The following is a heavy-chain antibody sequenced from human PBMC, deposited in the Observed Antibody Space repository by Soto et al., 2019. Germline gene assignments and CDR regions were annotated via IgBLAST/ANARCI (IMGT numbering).Heavy chain of an antibody. CDR1: VGSISSGGYY. J-gene: IGHJ4*02. Sequence: SEALSVTCTVSVGSISSGGYYWSWIRQHPGKGLESLGYIYYSGSTYYNPSLKSRVTISVDTSKNQFSLKLSSVTAAETAVHYCARERGGIGYCSSTSCRLPSFFDYWGQGTRVTVSS. CDR2: IYYSGST. CDR3: ARERGGIGYCSSTSCRLPSFFDY. V-gene: IGHV4-31*03. D-gene: IGHD2-2*01.